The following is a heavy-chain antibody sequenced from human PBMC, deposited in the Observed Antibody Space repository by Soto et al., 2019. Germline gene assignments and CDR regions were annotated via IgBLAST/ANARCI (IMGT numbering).Heavy chain of an antibody. CDR1: GYSISSGYY. CDR2: IYHSGST. CDR3: ARDLSPVTMGDDY. D-gene: IGHD4-17*01. Sequence: SETLSLTCAVSGYSISSGYYWGWIRQPPGKGLEWIGSIYHSGSTYYNPSLKSRVTISVDTSKNQFSLKLSSVTAADTAVYYCARDLSPVTMGDDYWGQGTLVTVSS. J-gene: IGHJ4*02. V-gene: IGHV4-38-2*02.